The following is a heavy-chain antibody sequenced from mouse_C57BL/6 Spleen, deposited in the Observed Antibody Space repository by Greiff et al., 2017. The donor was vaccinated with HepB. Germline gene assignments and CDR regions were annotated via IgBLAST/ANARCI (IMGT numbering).Heavy chain of an antibody. CDR1: GYTFTSYG. V-gene: IGHV1-81*01. CDR2: IYPRSGNT. Sequence: VQLVESGAELARPGASVKLSCKASGYTFTSYGISWVKQRTGQGLEWIGEIYPRSGNTYYNEKFKGKATLTADKSSSTAYMELRSLTSEDSAVYFCARKGFITTVDYYAMDYWGQGTSVTVSS. CDR3: ARKGFITTVDYYAMDY. D-gene: IGHD1-1*01. J-gene: IGHJ4*01.